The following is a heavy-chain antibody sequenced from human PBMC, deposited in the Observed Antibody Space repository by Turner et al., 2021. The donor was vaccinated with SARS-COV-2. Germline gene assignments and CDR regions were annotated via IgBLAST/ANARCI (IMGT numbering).Heavy chain of an antibody. J-gene: IGHJ3*02. D-gene: IGHD3-22*01. CDR2: IWNDGSQK. V-gene: IGHV3-33*01. CDR1: GIIFSSHG. Sequence: VQLVESGGAAVQPGRSLRLSCAASGIIFSSHGMHWVRQAPGKGLEWVAVIWNDGSQKYYADSVKGRFTISRDNSKNMVYLQMNSLRAEDTAVYYCARLDDSGHWGAFDIWGQGTMVTVSS. CDR3: ARLDDSGHWGAFDI.